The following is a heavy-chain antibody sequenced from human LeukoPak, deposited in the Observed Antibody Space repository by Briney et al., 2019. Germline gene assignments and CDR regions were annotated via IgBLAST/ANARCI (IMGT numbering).Heavy chain of an antibody. J-gene: IGHJ4*02. V-gene: IGHV4-61*05. CDR2: IHYSGST. D-gene: IGHD3-9*01. CDR1: GYSISSGYY. Sequence: SETLSLTCTVSGYSISSGYYWGWIRQPPGKGLQWIGYIHYSGSTNYNPSLKSRLTISVDTSKNQFSLKLSSVTAADTAVYYCANIRYFDWLYDYWGQGTLVTVSS. CDR3: ANIRYFDWLYDY.